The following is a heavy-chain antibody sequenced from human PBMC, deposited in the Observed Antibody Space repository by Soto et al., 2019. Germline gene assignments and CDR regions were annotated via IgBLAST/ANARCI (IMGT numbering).Heavy chain of an antibody. CDR3: VLLTYNYANDN. V-gene: IGHV2-5*01. CDR2: IYWNDDT. CDR1: GFSLTTSGVG. J-gene: IGHJ4*02. Sequence: QITLKETGPSLVKPTQTLTLTCTFSGFSLTTSGVGVGWIRQPPGKALECLAFIYWNDDTHYTPSLKSRLTIPKDPSKNQVVLTMTNMDPLDTATYYCVLLTYNYANDNWGQGTLVTVSS. D-gene: IGHD1-1*01.